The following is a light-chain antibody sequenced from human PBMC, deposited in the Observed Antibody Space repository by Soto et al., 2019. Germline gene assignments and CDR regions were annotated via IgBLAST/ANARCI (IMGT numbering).Light chain of an antibody. J-gene: IGLJ1*01. CDR2: EVS. CDR3: CSYAGSNTLV. CDR1: SSDVGGYNY. Sequence: QSALTQPPSASGSPGQSVTIACTGTSSDVGGYNYVSWYQEHPGKAPKVIIYEVSKRPSGVPDRFSGCKSGNTAYLSVYGLQAEDEVDYYCCSYAGSNTLVFGTGTKVTVL. V-gene: IGLV2-8*01.